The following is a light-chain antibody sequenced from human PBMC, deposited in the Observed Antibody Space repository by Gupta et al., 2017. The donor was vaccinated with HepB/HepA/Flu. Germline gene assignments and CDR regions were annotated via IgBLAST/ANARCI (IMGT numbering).Light chain of an antibody. CDR1: QSITTW. CDR2: AAS. J-gene: IGKJ1*01. Sequence: DIQMTQSPSPLSASVGDRVTITCRASQSITTWLAWYQQKPGKAPKLLIYAASILQAGIPSRFSGSGFGTEFTLAISSLQPDDFATYYCQQFNNYPRTFGQGTTVEIK. V-gene: IGKV1-5*03. CDR3: QQFNNYPRT.